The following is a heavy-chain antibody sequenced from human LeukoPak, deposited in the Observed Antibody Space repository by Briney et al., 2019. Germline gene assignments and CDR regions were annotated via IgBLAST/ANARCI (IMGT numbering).Heavy chain of an antibody. J-gene: IGHJ5*02. V-gene: IGHV4-34*01. CDR2: INHSGST. CDR3: ARGPPYYYGSGSYKQYWFDP. Sequence: SETLSLTCAVYGGSFSGYYWSWIRQPPGKGLEWIGEINHSGSTSYNPSLKSRVTISVDTSKNQFSLKLSSVTAADTAVYYCARGPPYYYGSGSYKQYWFDPWGQGTLVTVSS. D-gene: IGHD3-10*01. CDR1: GGSFSGYY.